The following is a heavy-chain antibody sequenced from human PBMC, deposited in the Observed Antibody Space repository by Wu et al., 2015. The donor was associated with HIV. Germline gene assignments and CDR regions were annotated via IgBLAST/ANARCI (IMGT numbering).Heavy chain of an antibody. J-gene: IGHJ4*02. D-gene: IGHD6-19*01. CDR1: GGTFSSYA. CDR2: IIPIFGTA. V-gene: IGHV1-69*05. CDR3: ARRLTLAGSPFDS. Sequence: QVQLVQSGAEVKKPGSSVKVSCKASGGTFSSYAISWVRQAPGQGLEWMGGIIPIFGTANYAQKFQGRVTITTDESTSTAYMELNSLRPDDTGLYFCARRLTLAGSPFDSWGQGTLVTVSS.